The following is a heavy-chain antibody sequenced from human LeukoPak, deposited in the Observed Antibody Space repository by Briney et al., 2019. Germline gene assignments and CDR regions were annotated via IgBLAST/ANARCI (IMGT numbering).Heavy chain of an antibody. CDR2: ITGSGHST. J-gene: IGHJ3*02. D-gene: IGHD6-19*01. CDR1: GISFSSYA. Sequence: GGSLRLSCAASGISFSSYAIGWVRQAPGKGLEWVSSITGSGHSTYYADSVKGRFTISRDNSKNTLYLQMNSLRAEDTAVYYCAKRTKSGWSTDAFDIWGQGTKVTVSS. V-gene: IGHV3-23*01. CDR3: AKRTKSGWSTDAFDI.